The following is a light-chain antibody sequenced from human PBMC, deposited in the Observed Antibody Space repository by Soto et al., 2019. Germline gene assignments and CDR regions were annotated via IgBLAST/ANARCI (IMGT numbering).Light chain of an antibody. CDR1: QSVSSY. CDR2: DAY. V-gene: IGKV3-20*01. Sequence: EIVLTQSPATLSLSPGERATLSCRASQSVSSYLAWYQQKPGQAPRLLIYDAYNRATGIQARFSGSGSGTDFTLTIRRLEPEDFAVYYCKQYGSSPRTFGQGTKVDIK. J-gene: IGKJ1*01. CDR3: KQYGSSPRT.